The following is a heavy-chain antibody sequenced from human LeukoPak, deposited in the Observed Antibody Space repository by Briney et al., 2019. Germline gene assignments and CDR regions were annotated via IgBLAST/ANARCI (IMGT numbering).Heavy chain of an antibody. CDR1: GGSISSYY. CDR3: ARALRDVDIVATIFDY. J-gene: IGHJ4*02. CDR2: IYYSGST. Sequence: SETLSLTCTVSGGSISSYYWSWIRQPPGKGLEWIGYIYYSGSTNYNPSLKSRVTISVDTSKNQFSLKLSSVTAADTAVYYCARALRDVDIVATIFDYWGQGTLVTVSS. V-gene: IGHV4-59*12. D-gene: IGHD5-12*01.